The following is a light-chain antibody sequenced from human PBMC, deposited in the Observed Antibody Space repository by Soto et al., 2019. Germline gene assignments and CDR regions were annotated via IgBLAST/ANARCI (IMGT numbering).Light chain of an antibody. J-gene: IGLJ2*01. CDR3: CSYANSITFVI. Sequence: QSVLTQPASVSGSPGQSISISCTGTSSDVGSYNLVSWYQQHPGKAPKLMIYGVDKRPSGVSNRFSGSKSGNTASLTISGLQAEDEADYYCCSYANSITFVIFGGGTKVTVL. V-gene: IGLV2-23*02. CDR1: SSDVGSYNL. CDR2: GVD.